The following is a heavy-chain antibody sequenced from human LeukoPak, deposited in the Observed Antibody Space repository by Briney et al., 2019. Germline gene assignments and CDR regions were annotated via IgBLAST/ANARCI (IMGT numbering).Heavy chain of an antibody. Sequence: SETLSLTCTVSWGSISSYYWSWIRQPPGKGLEWIGYIYYSGSTNYNPSLKSQVTISVDTSKNQFSLNISYLPAADTAVYYCARVTLIAAAGGCFEPWGQGTLVPVSS. CDR1: WGSISSYY. V-gene: IGHV4-59*01. CDR2: IYYSGST. D-gene: IGHD6-13*01. CDR3: ARVTLIAAAGGCFEP. J-gene: IGHJ5*02.